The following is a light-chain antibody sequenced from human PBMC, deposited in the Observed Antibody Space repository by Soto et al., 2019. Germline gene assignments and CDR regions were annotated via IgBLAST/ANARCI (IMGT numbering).Light chain of an antibody. J-gene: IGLJ2*01. CDR3: SSYTTSSTRAVV. CDR1: SSDVGGYNY. V-gene: IGLV2-14*01. Sequence: QSALTQPASVSGSPGQSITISCTGTSSDVGGYNYVSWYQQHPGKAPKLMIYEVSNRPSGVSNRFAGSKSGNTASLTTPGLRGEDEVDYAGSSYTTSSTRAVVFGGGTKLTVL. CDR2: EVS.